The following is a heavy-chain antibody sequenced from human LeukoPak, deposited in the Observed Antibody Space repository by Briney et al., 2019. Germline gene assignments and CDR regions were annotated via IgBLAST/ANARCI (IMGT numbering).Heavy chain of an antibody. V-gene: IGHV3-21*01. CDR2: ISSSSSYI. CDR1: GFTFSSYS. Sequence: GGSLRLSCAASGFTFSSYSMNWVRQAPGKGLEWVSSISSSSSYIYYADSVKGRFTISRDNAKNSLYLQMNSLRAEDTAVYYCARRGLTQQQLVPLYTNWFDPWGQGTLVTVSS. CDR3: ARRGLTQQQLVPLYTNWFDP. D-gene: IGHD6-13*01. J-gene: IGHJ5*02.